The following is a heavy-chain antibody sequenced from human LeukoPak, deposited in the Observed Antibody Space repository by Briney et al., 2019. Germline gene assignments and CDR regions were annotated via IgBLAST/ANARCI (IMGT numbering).Heavy chain of an antibody. V-gene: IGHV3-7*01. CDR2: IKQDGSAK. D-gene: IGHD1-7*01. J-gene: IGHJ4*02. CDR3: ARDRGSPGPLQLFDY. Sequence: GGSLRLSCEASGFTFSRYWMNWVRQAPGKGLEWVANIKQDGSAKYYVDSVKGRFTISRDNAKNSLYLQMSSPRAEDTAIYFCARDRGSPGPLQLFDYWGQATLVPVSS. CDR1: GFTFSRYW.